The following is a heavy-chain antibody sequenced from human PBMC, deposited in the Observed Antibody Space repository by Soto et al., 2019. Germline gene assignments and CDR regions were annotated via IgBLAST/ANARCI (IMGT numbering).Heavy chain of an antibody. Sequence: SQTLSLTCVISGDAVSTTTAAWNCIIQSPSRFLEWLGRTYYRSRWYNDYAMFVKSRIIITPDTSKNQFSLQLNSVILEDTAVYYCARERMNNWFDSWGQGALVTVSS. CDR3: ARERMNNWFDS. V-gene: IGHV6-1*01. CDR1: GDAVSTTTAA. J-gene: IGHJ5*01. D-gene: IGHD2-8*01. CDR2: TYYRSRWYN.